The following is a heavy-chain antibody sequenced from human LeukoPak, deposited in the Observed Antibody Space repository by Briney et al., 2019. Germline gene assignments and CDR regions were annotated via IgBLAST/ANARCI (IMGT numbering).Heavy chain of an antibody. Sequence: ASVKVSCKSSGGTFSSYAISWVRQAPGQGLEWMGGITPIFGTANYAQKFQGRVTITAGKSTSTAYMEPSSLRSEDTAVYYCARRGYDFWSGYYDYWGQGTLVTVSS. D-gene: IGHD3-3*01. CDR2: ITPIFGTA. CDR3: ARRGYDFWSGYYDY. CDR1: GGTFSSYA. J-gene: IGHJ4*02. V-gene: IGHV1-69*06.